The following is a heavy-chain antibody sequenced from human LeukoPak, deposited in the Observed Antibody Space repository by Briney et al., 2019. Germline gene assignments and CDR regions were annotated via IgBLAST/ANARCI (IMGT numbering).Heavy chain of an antibody. CDR2: ISAYNGNT. Sequence: ASVKVSCQASGYTFTSYGISWVRQTPGQGLEWMGWISAYNGNTNYAQKLQGRVTMTTDTSTSTAYMELRSLRSDDTAVYYCARGSQVGATGVPCDYWGQGTLVTVSS. CDR1: GYTFTSYG. J-gene: IGHJ4*02. D-gene: IGHD1-26*01. V-gene: IGHV1-18*01. CDR3: ARGSQVGATGVPCDY.